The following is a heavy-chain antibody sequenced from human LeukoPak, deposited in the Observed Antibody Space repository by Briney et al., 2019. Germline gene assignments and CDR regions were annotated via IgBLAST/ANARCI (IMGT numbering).Heavy chain of an antibody. CDR2: ISGSGGTT. J-gene: IGHJ4*02. D-gene: IGHD3/OR15-3a*01. Sequence: GGSLRLSCAASGFTFSSNLMNWVRQAPGKGLEWVSGISGSGGTTYYADSVKGRFTISRDNSKDTLYLQMNSLRAEDTVVYYCAKDWTAGYWGQGTLVTVSS. CDR3: AKDWTAGY. V-gene: IGHV3-23*01. CDR1: GFTFSSNL.